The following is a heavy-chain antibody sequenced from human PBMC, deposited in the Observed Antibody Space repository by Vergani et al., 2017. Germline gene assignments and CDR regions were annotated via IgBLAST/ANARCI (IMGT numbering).Heavy chain of an antibody. Sequence: QVQLVQSGAEVKKPGASVKVSCKASGYTFTSYYMHWVRQAPGQGLEWMGIINPSGGSTSYAQKFQGRVTMTRDTSTSTVYMELSSLRSEDTAVYYCASYIAAAATNYYYYGMDVWGQGTTVTVSS. CDR3: ASYIAAAATNYYYYGMDV. D-gene: IGHD6-13*01. CDR2: INPSGGST. V-gene: IGHV1-46*01. CDR1: GYTFTSYY. J-gene: IGHJ6*02.